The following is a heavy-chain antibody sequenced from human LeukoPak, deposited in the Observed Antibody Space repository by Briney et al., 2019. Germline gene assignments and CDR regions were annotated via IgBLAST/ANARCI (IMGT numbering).Heavy chain of an antibody. CDR2: ISAYNGNT. CDR1: GYTFTSYG. Sequence: ASVKVSCKASGYTFTSYGISWVRQAPGQGLEWMGWISAYNGNTNYAQKLQGRVTMTTDTSTSTAYTELRSLRSDDTAVYYCARDRSMGLKNAFDIWGQGTMVTVSS. CDR3: ARDRSMGLKNAFDI. J-gene: IGHJ3*02. V-gene: IGHV1-18*01. D-gene: IGHD2/OR15-2a*01.